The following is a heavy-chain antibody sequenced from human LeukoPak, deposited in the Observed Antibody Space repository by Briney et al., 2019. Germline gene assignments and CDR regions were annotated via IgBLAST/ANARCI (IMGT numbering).Heavy chain of an antibody. J-gene: IGHJ4*02. D-gene: IGHD3-22*01. CDR3: ARDHTDYYDSSGYYRDFDY. Sequence: PSETLSLTCTASGCSISSYYWSWIRQPAGKGLEWIWRIYTSGSTNYNPSLKSRVTMSVDTSKNQFSLKLSSMTAADTAAYYCARDHTDYYDSSGYYRDFDYWGQGTLVTVSS. CDR2: IYTSGST. CDR1: GCSISSYY. V-gene: IGHV4-4*07.